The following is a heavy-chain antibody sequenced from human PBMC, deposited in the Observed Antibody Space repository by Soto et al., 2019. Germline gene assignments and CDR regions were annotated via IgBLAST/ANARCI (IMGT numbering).Heavy chain of an antibody. J-gene: IGHJ3*02. CDR3: TRLDAPGDRALDI. Sequence: EVQLVESGGDLVQPGGSLKLSCAASGFSISGSAIHWVRQASGKGLEWVARIRDKTNGYATGYAASVQARFTISRDDSKNTAFLQMNSLKTEDTAVYYCTRLDAPGDRALDIWGQGTMVTVSS. CDR1: GFSISGSA. V-gene: IGHV3-73*01. CDR2: IRDKTNGYAT.